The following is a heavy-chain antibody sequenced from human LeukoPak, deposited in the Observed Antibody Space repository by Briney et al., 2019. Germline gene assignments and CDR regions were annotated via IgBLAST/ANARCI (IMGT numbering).Heavy chain of an antibody. CDR1: GYTFTGYY. J-gene: IGHJ4*02. D-gene: IGHD2-2*01. Sequence: GASVKVSCKASGYTFTGYYMHWVRQAPGQGLEWMGWINPNSGGTNYAQKFQGRVTMTRDTSISTAYMELSRLRSDDTAVYYCARGFDYCSSTSCYQRSFDYWGQGTLATVSS. V-gene: IGHV1-2*02. CDR3: ARGFDYCSSTSCYQRSFDY. CDR2: INPNSGGT.